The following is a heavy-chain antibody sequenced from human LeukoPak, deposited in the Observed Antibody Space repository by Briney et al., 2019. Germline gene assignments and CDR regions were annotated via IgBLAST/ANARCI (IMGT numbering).Heavy chain of an antibody. D-gene: IGHD6-13*01. J-gene: IGHJ5*02. V-gene: IGHV4-39*01. Sequence: SETLSLTCTVSGGSISSSSYYWSWIRQPPGKGLEWIGSIYYSGSTYYNPSLKSRVIISVDTSKNQFSLKLSSVTAADTAVYYCARQRSSSLRSVWFDPWGQGTLVTVSS. CDR3: ARQRSSSLRSVWFDP. CDR1: GGSISSSSYY. CDR2: IYYSGST.